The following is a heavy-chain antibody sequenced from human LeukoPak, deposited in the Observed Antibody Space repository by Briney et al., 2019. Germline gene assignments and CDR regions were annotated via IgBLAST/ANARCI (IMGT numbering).Heavy chain of an antibody. J-gene: IGHJ5*02. CDR1: GYTFTKYG. CDR3: ARDKVIASAGTPNWFDP. Sequence: ASVKVSCTASGYTFTKYGISWVRQAPGQGLEWVGWISAYDGNTEYAQMVQGRVTMTTDTSTSTAYMELRSLRSDDTAVYYCARDKVIASAGTPNWFDPWGQGTLVTVSS. CDR2: ISAYDGNT. D-gene: IGHD6-13*01. V-gene: IGHV1-18*01.